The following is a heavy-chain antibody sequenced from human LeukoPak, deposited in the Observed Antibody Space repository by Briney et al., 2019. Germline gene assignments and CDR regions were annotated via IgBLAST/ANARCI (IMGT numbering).Heavy chain of an antibody. J-gene: IGHJ4*02. CDR1: GFTFSSYA. CDR2: IIGSGGST. CDR3: AKDSGAGYYYDSSEGVFDY. Sequence: GGSLRLPCAASGFTFSSYAMSWVRQAPGKGLGWFSAIIGSGGSTYYADSVKGRFTISRDNSKSTLYLQMNSLRAEDTAVYYCAKDSGAGYYYDSSEGVFDYWGQGTLVTVSS. D-gene: IGHD3-22*01. V-gene: IGHV3-23*01.